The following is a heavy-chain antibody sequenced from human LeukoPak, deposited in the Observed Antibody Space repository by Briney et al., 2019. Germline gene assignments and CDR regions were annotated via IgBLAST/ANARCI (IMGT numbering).Heavy chain of an antibody. J-gene: IGHJ3*02. CDR2: IYFSGST. V-gene: IGHV4-39*07. CDR3: ARSDGYGLVGI. Sequence: SETLSLTCTVSGGSINSSRHYWGWVRQPPGKGLEWIGNIYFSGSTYYNPSLKSRVTVSVDTSKNQFSLNLSSVTAADTAVYYCARSDGYGLVGIWGQGTMVTVSS. CDR1: GGSINSSRHY. D-gene: IGHD5-18*01.